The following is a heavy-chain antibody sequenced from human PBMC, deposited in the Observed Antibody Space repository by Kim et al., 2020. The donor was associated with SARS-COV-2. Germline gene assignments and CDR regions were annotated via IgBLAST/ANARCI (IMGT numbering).Heavy chain of an antibody. CDR1: GYSISSGYY. CDR2: IYHSGST. V-gene: IGHV4-38-2*02. CDR3: ARGHIVVVLAATFDY. J-gene: IGHJ4*01. Sequence: SENLSLTCTVSGYSISSGYYWGWIRQPPGKGLEWIGRIYHSGSTYYNPSLKSRVTISVDTSKNQFSLKLSSVTAADTAVYCCARGHIVVVLAATFDYWG. D-gene: IGHD2-15*01.